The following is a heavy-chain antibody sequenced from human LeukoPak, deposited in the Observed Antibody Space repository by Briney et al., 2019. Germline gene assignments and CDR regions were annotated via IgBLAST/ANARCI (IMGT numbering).Heavy chain of an antibody. D-gene: IGHD3-10*01. V-gene: IGHV4-31*03. J-gene: IGHJ4*02. CDR1: GGSISSGGYY. Sequence: SETLSLTCTVSGGSISSGGYYWSWIRQHPGKGLEWIGYIYYSGGTYYNPSLKSRVTISVDTSKNQFSLKLSSVTAADTAVYYCARITMVRGALYFDYWGQGTLVTVSS. CDR3: ARITMVRGALYFDY. CDR2: IYYSGGT.